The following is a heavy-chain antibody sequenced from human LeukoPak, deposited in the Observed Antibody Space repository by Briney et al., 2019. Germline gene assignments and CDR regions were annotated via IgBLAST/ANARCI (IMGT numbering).Heavy chain of an antibody. CDR1: GGTFSRYA. CDR3: ARDSDDYGDYFWFDP. D-gene: IGHD4-17*01. J-gene: IGHJ5*02. V-gene: IGHV1-69*01. CDR2: IIPIFGTA. Sequence: SVKVSCKASGGTFSRYAISWVRQDPGRGLEWMGGIIPIFGTANYVQKFQGRVTITADESTSTAYMELSSLRSEDTAVYYCARDSDDYGDYFWFDPWGQGTLVTVSS.